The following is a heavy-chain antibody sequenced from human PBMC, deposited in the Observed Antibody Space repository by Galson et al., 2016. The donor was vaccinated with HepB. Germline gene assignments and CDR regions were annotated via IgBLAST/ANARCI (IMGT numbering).Heavy chain of an antibody. J-gene: IGHJ4*02. CDR2: ISGDGGST. V-gene: IGHV3-23*01. Sequence: LRLSCAASGFTFGRYAMSWVRQAPGKGLEWVSAISGDGGSTYYAGSVQGRFASSRDRSTNTMYLQMNSLRTDDTVVYYCARFTQEWLDRVYYFDYWGQGTLVTVSS. D-gene: IGHD6-19*01. CDR3: ARFTQEWLDRVYYFDY. CDR1: GFTFGRYA.